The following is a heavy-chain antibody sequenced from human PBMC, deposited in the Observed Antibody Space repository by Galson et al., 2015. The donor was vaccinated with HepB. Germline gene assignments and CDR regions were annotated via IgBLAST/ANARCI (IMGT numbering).Heavy chain of an antibody. CDR1: GFTFSSYW. D-gene: IGHD3-16*01. CDR2: IKQDGSEK. V-gene: IGHV3-7*01. Sequence: SLRLSCAASGFTFSSYWMSWVRQAPGKGLEWVANIKQDGSEKYYVDSVKGRFTISRDNAKNSLYLQMNSLRAEDTAVYYCARRFLTDYVWGRAEALYNWFDPWGQGTLVTVSS. CDR3: ARRFLTDYVWGRAEALYNWFDP. J-gene: IGHJ5*02.